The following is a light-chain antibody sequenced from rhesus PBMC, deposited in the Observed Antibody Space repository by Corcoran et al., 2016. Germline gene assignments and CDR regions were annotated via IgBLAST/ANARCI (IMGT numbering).Light chain of an antibody. CDR2: SAD. J-gene: IGKJ1*01. CDR3: QQYYDLFRT. V-gene: IGKV3-40*03. Sequence: EIVMTQSPATLSLSPGETATLSCRASESVGSYLAWYYQKPGQAPKLLVHSADFRAPGIPDRFSGSGSRTEFALTISSLEAEDVGVYYCQQYYDLFRTFGQGTKVEIK. CDR1: ESVGSY.